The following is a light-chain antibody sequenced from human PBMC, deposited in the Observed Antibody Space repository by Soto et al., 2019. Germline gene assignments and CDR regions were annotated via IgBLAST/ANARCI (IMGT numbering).Light chain of an antibody. CDR1: QSVSSSF. J-gene: IGKJ3*01. CDR3: QQYDSAPRT. CDR2: GAS. Sequence: EIVLTQSPGTLSLSPGERATLSCRASQSVSSSFLAWYQQKPGQAPRLLIYGASSRATGIPDRFSGSGSGTEFTLTISRLEPEDFAVYYCQQYDSAPRTFGPGTKGAIK. V-gene: IGKV3-20*01.